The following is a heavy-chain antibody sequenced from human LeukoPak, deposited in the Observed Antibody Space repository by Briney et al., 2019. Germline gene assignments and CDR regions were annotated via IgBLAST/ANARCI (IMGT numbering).Heavy chain of an antibody. CDR3: ARTYCGGDCYPKDY. CDR2: INPNSGGT. CDR1: GYTFTGYY. J-gene: IGHJ4*02. Sequence: ASVKVSCKASGYTFTGYYMHWVRQAPGQGLEWMGWINPNSGGTNYAQKFQGRVTMTRDTSISTAYMELSRLRSDGTAVYYCARTYCGGDCYPKDYWGQGTLVTVSS. V-gene: IGHV1-2*02. D-gene: IGHD2-21*02.